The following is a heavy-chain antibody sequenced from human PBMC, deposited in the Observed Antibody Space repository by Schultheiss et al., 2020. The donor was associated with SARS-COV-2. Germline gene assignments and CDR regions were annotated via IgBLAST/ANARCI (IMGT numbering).Heavy chain of an antibody. CDR1: GGSISSGGYY. J-gene: IGHJ4*02. CDR2: IYYKGNT. V-gene: IGHV4-61*08. Sequence: SETLSLTCTVSGGSISSGGYYWSWIRQPPGKGLEWIGYIYYKGNTNYNPSLKSRVTISLDTSKNQFSLKLSSVTAADTAVYYCANGGGSLDYWGQGTLVTVSS. D-gene: IGHD2-15*01. CDR3: ANGGGSLDY.